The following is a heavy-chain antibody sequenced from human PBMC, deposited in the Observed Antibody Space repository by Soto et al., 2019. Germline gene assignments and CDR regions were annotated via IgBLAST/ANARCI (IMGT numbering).Heavy chain of an antibody. CDR3: ARGRDRGGSRTGDFDY. Sequence: SETLSLTCAVYGGSFSGYYWSWIRQPPGKGLEWIGEINHSGSTNYNPSLKSRVTISVDTSKNQFSLKLSSVTAADTAVYYCARGRDRGGSRTGDFDYWGQGTLVTVSS. D-gene: IGHD2-15*01. V-gene: IGHV4-34*01. CDR1: GGSFSGYY. CDR2: INHSGST. J-gene: IGHJ4*02.